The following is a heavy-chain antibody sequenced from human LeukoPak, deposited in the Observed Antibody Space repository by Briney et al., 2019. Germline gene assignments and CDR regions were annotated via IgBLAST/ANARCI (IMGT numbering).Heavy chain of an antibody. CDR1: GFSVSSNS. CDR2: IRYDGSNK. J-gene: IGHJ4*02. V-gene: IGHV3-30*02. D-gene: IGHD2-2*02. Sequence: GGSLRLSCTVSGFSVSSNSMSWVRQAPGKGLEWVTFIRYDGSNKYYADSVKGRFTISRDNSKNTLHLQIDGLTHEDTAFYYCSSLYDSFDYWGQGTLITVSS. CDR3: SSLYDSFDY.